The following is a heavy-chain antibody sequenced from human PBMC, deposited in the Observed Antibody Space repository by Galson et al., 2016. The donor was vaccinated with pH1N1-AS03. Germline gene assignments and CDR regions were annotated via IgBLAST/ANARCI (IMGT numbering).Heavy chain of an antibody. V-gene: IGHV3-74*01. Sequence: SLRLSCAASGFTFSNYWMHWVRQVPGRGLMWVSGIKSGGGDTRYADSVKGRFIISRDDAKNTPYLQMNSLRAEDTALYYCARDPDPNNIGWYYFDNWGQGILVTVSS. D-gene: IGHD6-19*01. CDR1: GFTFSNYW. CDR3: ARDPDPNNIGWYYFDN. CDR2: IKSGGGDT. J-gene: IGHJ4*02.